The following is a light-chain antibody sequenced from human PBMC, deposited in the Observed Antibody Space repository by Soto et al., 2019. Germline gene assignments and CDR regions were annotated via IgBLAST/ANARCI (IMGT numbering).Light chain of an antibody. V-gene: IGKV1-5*01. Sequence: DIQMTQSPSTLSASVGDSVPITCRASQSISNWLAWYQQKPGKAPKLLIYDASNLESGVPSRFSGSGSGTEFALTISSLQPDDFATYYCQLYKIYSWTFGQGTKVDIK. CDR3: QLYKIYSWT. CDR1: QSISNW. J-gene: IGKJ1*01. CDR2: DAS.